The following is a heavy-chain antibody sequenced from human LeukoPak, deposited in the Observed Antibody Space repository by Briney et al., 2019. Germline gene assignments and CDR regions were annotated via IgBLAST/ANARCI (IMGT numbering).Heavy chain of an antibody. CDR3: AKAGGYSYGYGYYFDY. CDR1: GFTFSSYA. D-gene: IGHD5-18*01. CDR2: ISGSGGST. V-gene: IGHV3-23*01. Sequence: GGSLRLSCAASGFTFSSYAMSWVRQAPGKGLEWVSAISGSGGSTYYADSVKGRFTISRDNSKSTLYLQMNSLRAEDTAVYYCAKAGGYSYGYGYYFDYWGQGTLVTVSS. J-gene: IGHJ4*02.